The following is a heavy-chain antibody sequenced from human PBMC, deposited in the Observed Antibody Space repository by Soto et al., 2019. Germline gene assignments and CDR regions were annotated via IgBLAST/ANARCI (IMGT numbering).Heavy chain of an antibody. D-gene: IGHD2-15*01. CDR2: IYYSGST. J-gene: IGHJ4*02. V-gene: IGHV4-31*11. CDR1: GGSISSGGYY. CDR3: ARDRGYCSGGSCHIHDWPV. Sequence: PSETLSLTCAVSGGSISSGGYYWSWIRQHPGKGLEWIGYIYYSGSTYYNPSLKSRVTISVDTSKNQFSLKLSSVTAADTAVYYCARDRGYCSGGSCHIHDWPVWGQGTLVTVSS.